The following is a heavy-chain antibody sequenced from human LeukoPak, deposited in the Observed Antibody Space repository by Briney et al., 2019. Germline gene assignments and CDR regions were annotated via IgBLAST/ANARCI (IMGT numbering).Heavy chain of an antibody. D-gene: IGHD3-10*01. CDR1: GFTFSSYA. CDR2: ISGGGGST. Sequence: PGGSLRLSCAASGFTFSSYAMSRVRQAPGKGLECVSAISGGGGSTYYADSVKGRFTISRDNSKNTLYLQMNSLRAEDTAVYYCAKCLYYYGSGSYYGSPIPLFDYWGQGTLVTVSS. J-gene: IGHJ4*02. CDR3: AKCLYYYGSGSYYGSPIPLFDY. V-gene: IGHV3-23*01.